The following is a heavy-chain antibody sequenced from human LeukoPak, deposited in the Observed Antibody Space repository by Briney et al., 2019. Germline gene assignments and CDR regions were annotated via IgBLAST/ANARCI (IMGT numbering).Heavy chain of an antibody. J-gene: IGHJ4*02. V-gene: IGHV3-23*01. CDR1: GFTFSSYA. Sequence: PGGSLRLSCAASGFTFSSYAMSWVRQAPGKGLEWVSAISGSGGSTYYADSVKGRFTISRDNSKNTLYLQMNSLRAEDTAVYYCAKRDIVVVPAVPHFDYWGQGTLVTVSS. CDR2: ISGSGGST. CDR3: AKRDIVVVPAVPHFDY. D-gene: IGHD2-2*01.